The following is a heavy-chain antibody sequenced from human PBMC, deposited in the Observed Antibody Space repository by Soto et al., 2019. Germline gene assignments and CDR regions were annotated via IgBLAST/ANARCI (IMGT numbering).Heavy chain of an antibody. D-gene: IGHD3-10*01. CDR2: IRSKGSGGTS. CDR1: GFTFGDYA. CDR3: TRDQPITP. J-gene: IGHJ3*01. V-gene: IGHV3-49*04. Sequence: GGSLRLSCTASGFTFGDYAMSWVRQAPGKGLEWVGFIRSKGSGGTSEYAASVKGRFTFSRDDSKSIAYLQMNSLKTEDTAVYYCTRDQPITPWGQGTMVTVSS.